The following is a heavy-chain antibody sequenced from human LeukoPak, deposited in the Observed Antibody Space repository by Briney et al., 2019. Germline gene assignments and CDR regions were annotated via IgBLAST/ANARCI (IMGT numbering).Heavy chain of an antibody. CDR2: IIPIFGTA. CDR1: GGTFSSYA. Sequence: SVKVSCKASGGTFSSYAISWVRQAPGQGLEWMGGIIPIFGTANYAQKFQGRVTITADKSTSTAYMELRSLRSDDTAVYYCARDREYSSGWRFDYWGQGTLVTVSS. J-gene: IGHJ4*02. CDR3: ARDREYSSGWRFDY. V-gene: IGHV1-69*06. D-gene: IGHD6-19*01.